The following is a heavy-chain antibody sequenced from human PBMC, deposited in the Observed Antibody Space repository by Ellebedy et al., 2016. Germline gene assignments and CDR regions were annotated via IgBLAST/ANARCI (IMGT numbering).Heavy chain of an antibody. CDR2: VFHTGAA. V-gene: IGHV4-59*02. J-gene: IGHJ3*01. CDR3: AKWNGAWNAFDV. D-gene: IGHD1-1*01. Sequence: SETLSLTCNVSSGSVTSDYWNWIRRPPGKGLEWIGYVFHTGAAIYNPSLKSRVTMSVDTSKSQISLRLMSVTAADTAVYYCAKWNGAWNAFDVWGLGTMVTVSS. CDR1: SGSVTSDY.